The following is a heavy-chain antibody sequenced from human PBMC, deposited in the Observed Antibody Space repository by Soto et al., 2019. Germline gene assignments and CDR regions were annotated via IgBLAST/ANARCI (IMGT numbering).Heavy chain of an antibody. J-gene: IGHJ4*02. CDR2: TRSNGEYT. CDR1: GFTFSNYA. Sequence: PGGSLRLSCAGSGFTFSNYAMTWVRQAPGKGLEWVSTTRSNGEYTYYAESVKGRFTVSRDNAKNSVYLEMNSLSAEDTALYYCARESEDLTSNFDYWGQGTLVTVSS. V-gene: IGHV3-21*01. CDR3: ARESEDLTSNFDY.